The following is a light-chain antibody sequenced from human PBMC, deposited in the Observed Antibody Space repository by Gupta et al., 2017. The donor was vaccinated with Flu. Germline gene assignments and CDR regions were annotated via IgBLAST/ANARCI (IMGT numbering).Light chain of an antibody. CDR3: AAWDYSLSGSYA. J-gene: IGLJ1*01. CDR1: RSNIGSNF. V-gene: IGLV1-47*01. CDR2: RND. Sequence: VTVSGSSSRSNIGSNFAYWYQHHPRAAPKFLIYRNDQRPSGVSDRFSGSKSGTSASRDISGLRSEDEGDYYCAAWDYSLSGSYAFGTGTKVTVL.